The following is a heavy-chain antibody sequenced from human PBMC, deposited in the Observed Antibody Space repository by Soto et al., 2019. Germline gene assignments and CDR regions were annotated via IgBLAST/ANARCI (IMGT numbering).Heavy chain of an antibody. CDR3: ASSYGSGYRAFDY. D-gene: IGHD3-10*01. J-gene: IGHJ4*02. CDR1: GDTFNFYS. Sequence: QVQLVQSGAEVKRPGSSVTVSCKASGDTFNFYSINWVRQAPGLGLEWIGRVNPIVSMSNYAQKFQGRVTMTADKSTSTAYMELSILRSEDTAIYYCASSYGSGYRAFDYCGQGALVTVSS. CDR2: VNPIVSMS. V-gene: IGHV1-69*02.